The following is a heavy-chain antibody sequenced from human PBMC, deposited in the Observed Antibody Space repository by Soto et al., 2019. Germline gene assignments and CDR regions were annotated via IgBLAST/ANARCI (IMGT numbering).Heavy chain of an antibody. CDR3: AKGVTRTTSAVYY. CDR1: GFTFSSYG. V-gene: IGHV3-30*18. Sequence: QVQLVESGGGVVQPGRSLRLSCAASGFTFSSYGMHWVRQAPGKGLEWVAVISYDGSNKYYADSVKGRFTISRDNSKNTLYLKRNSLRAEETAVYYCAKGVTRTTSAVYYWGQGALVT. J-gene: IGHJ4*02. CDR2: ISYDGSNK. D-gene: IGHD1-7*01.